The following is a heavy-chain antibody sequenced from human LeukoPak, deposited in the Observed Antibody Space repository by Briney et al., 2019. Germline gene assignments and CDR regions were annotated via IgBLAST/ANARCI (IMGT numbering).Heavy chain of an antibody. CDR1: GYPFTTYW. CDR3: ARNSHSNGMDV. D-gene: IGHD2-15*01. CDR2: IYPGDSDT. J-gene: IGHJ6*02. Sequence: GESLQISSQGSGYPFTTYWIGWVRQMPGEGLEWMGIIYPGDSDTTYSPSFQGQVTFSADKSISTAYLQWRSLKASDTAMYYCARNSHSNGMDVWGQGTTVTVSS. V-gene: IGHV5-51*01.